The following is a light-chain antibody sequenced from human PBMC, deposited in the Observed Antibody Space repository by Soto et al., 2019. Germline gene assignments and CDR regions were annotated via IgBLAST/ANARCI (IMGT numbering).Light chain of an antibody. CDR2: KAS. V-gene: IGKV1-5*03. CDR1: QSVGSK. CDR3: QQYSSSSRT. Sequence: EIVMTQSPGALSVSLGERATLSCRASQSVGSKLAWYQQKPGKTPNLLIYKASRLETGVPSRFSASGSGTEFTLTISSLQPDDFATYYCQQYSSSSRTFGQGTKVDIK. J-gene: IGKJ1*01.